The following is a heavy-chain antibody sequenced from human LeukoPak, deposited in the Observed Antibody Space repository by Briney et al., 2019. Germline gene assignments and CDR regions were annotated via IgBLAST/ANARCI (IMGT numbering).Heavy chain of an antibody. CDR2: ISPNSDNI. V-gene: IGHV3-11*04. CDR1: GFSFRDRY. CDR3: VRGTGWLFDF. D-gene: IGHD5-12*01. Sequence: GGSLRLSCAATGFSFRDRYMSWIRQAPGKGMEWVAYISPNSDNIHYADSVKGRFTISRDNAKNSLFLQVNSLRAEDTAVYYCVRGTGWLFDFWGQGTLVIVSS. J-gene: IGHJ4*02.